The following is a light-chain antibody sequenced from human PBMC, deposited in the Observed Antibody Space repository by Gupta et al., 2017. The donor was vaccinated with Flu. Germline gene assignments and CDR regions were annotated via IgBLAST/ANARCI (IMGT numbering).Light chain of an antibody. J-gene: IGLJ2*01. CDR3: SSYTSAGTLS. Sequence: QSALTQPASVSGSPGQSITISCTGTSSDVGTYNSVSWYQQHPAKAPKLIIYEVSDRPSGVSNRFSGSKSGNTASLTISGLLAEDEADYYCSSYTSAGTLSFGGGTKLTVL. CDR2: EVS. V-gene: IGLV2-14*01. CDR1: SSDVGTYNS.